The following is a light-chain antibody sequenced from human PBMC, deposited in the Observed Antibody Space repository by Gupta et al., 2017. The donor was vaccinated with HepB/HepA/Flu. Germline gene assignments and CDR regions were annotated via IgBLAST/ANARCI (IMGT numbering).Light chain of an antibody. CDR1: QDISSW. CDR2: VAS. CDR3: QHANTFPHT. V-gene: IGKV1D-12*01. Sequence: DIQMTQSPSSVSASVGDRVTITCRASQDISSWVAWYQQKPGKAPELLIYVASTLQSGVPSRFSGSGSGTDFTLTISSLQPEDFATYHCQHANTFPHTFGGGTTVEI. J-gene: IGKJ4*01.